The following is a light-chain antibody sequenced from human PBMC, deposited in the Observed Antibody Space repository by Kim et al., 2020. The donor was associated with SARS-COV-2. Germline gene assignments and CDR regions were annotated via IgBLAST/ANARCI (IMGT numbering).Light chain of an antibody. CDR2: DVS. Sequence: GQSITISCSGTSSDVGGYNYVSWYQQHPGKAPKLMICDVSNRPSGVSNRFSGSKSGNTASLTISGLQAEDEADYYCSSYTSSFTPVFGGGTQLTVL. J-gene: IGLJ2*01. CDR3: SSYTSSFTPV. CDR1: SSDVGGYNY. V-gene: IGLV2-14*03.